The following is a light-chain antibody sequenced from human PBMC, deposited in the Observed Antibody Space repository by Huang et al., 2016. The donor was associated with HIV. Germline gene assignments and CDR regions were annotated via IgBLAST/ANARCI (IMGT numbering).Light chain of an antibody. Sequence: IVMTQSPATLSVSPGERVTLSCRASQSLSSNLAWYQQKPGQAPRLLIYGASTRAIGIPAKVSGSGSGTEFTLSISSLQSEDFAVYYCQQYDNWPLKFGGGTKVEIK. CDR1: QSLSSN. V-gene: IGKV3-15*01. CDR2: GAS. CDR3: QQYDNWPLK. J-gene: IGKJ4*02.